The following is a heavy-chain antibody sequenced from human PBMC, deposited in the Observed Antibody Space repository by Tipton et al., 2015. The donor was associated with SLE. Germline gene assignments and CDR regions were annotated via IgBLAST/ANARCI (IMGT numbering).Heavy chain of an antibody. CDR3: TRAVPGYFDY. V-gene: IGHV3-7*01. Sequence: SLRLSCAASGFTFSTYSMGWVRQAPGKGLECLANINEDGSQTFHVDSVKGRFTISRDNAKNSLYLQINSLRAEDTGVYYCTRAVPGYFDYWGQGMLVTVSS. CDR2: INEDGSQT. J-gene: IGHJ4*02. CDR1: GFTFSTYS.